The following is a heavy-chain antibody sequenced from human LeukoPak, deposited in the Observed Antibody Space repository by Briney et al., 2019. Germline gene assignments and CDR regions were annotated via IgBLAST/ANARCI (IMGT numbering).Heavy chain of an antibody. CDR1: GFTFSSYA. CDR3: ARGRKMRLHSYNWFDP. CDR2: ISYDGSNK. J-gene: IGHJ5*02. D-gene: IGHD6-25*01. V-gene: IGHV3-30-3*01. Sequence: GGSLRLSCAASGFTFSSYAMHWVRQAPGKGLEWVAVISYDGSNKYYADSVKGRFTISRDNSKNTLYLQMNSLRAEDTAVYYCARGRKMRLHSYNWFDPWGQGTLVTVSS.